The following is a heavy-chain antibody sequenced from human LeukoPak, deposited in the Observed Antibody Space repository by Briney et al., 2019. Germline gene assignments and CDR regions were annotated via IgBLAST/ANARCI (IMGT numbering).Heavy chain of an antibody. CDR2: IYYSGST. Sequence: SETLSLTCTVSGGSISSYYWSWIRQPPGKGLEWIGYIYYSGSTNYNPSLKSRVTISVDTSKNQFSLKLMSVTAADTAVYYCARDSGTTGEVKFDPWGQGTLVTVSS. CDR1: GGSISSYY. CDR3: ARDSGTTGEVKFDP. V-gene: IGHV4-59*12. D-gene: IGHD3-10*01. J-gene: IGHJ5*02.